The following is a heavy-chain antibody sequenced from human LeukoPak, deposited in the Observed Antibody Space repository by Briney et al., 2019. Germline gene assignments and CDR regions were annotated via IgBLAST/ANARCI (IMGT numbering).Heavy chain of an antibody. CDR2: INPNSGGT. Sequence: ASVKVSCKASGYTLTGYYMHGVRQAPGKGLEWMGRINPNSGGTNYAQKFQGRVTMTRDTSISTAYMELSRLRSDDTAVYYCARDFQVAGTYYFDYWGQGTLVTVSS. V-gene: IGHV1-2*06. J-gene: IGHJ4*02. D-gene: IGHD6-19*01. CDR1: GYTLTGYY. CDR3: ARDFQVAGTYYFDY.